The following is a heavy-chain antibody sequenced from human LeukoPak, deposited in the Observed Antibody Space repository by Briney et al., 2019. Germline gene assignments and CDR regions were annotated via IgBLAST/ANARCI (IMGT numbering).Heavy chain of an antibody. CDR2: IRSKAYGGTT. CDR1: GFTFGDYA. Sequence: QPGRSLRLSCTASGFTFGDYAMSWFRQAPGKGQEWVGFIRSKAYGGTTEYAASVKGRFTISRDDSKSIAYLQMNSLKTEDTAVYYCTRASNWNGATFDYWGQGTLVTVSS. J-gene: IGHJ4*02. D-gene: IGHD1-20*01. CDR3: TRASNWNGATFDY. V-gene: IGHV3-49*03.